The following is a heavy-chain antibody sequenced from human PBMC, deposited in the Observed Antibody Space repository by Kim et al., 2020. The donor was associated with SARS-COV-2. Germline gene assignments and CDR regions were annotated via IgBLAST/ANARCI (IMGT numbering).Heavy chain of an antibody. V-gene: IGHV3-53*01. CDR1: GFSVSSSY. J-gene: IGHJ6*02. CDR2: IYSGGDR. Sequence: GGSLRLSGAASGFSVSSSYMNWVRQAPGKGLEWVSIIYSGGDRYYADFVKGRFTISRDNSKNTLYLQMNTLRAEDTAVYYCARWNTGGPYGMDVWGQGTTVTVSS. CDR3: ARWNTGGPYGMDV. D-gene: IGHD1-1*01.